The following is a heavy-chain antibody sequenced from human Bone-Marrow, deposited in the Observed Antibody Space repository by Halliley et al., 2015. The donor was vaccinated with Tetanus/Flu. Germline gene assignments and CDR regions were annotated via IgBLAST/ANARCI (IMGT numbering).Heavy chain of an antibody. CDR3: ARGGGRDDYNLGY. V-gene: IGHV3-7*04. J-gene: IGHJ4*02. D-gene: IGHD4-4*01. Sequence: VAHIKEDGSEKYYGDSVRGRFSISRDNAKNSLYLQMNTLRAEDTAVYYRARGGGRDDYNLGYWGQGTLVIVSS. CDR2: IKEDGSEK.